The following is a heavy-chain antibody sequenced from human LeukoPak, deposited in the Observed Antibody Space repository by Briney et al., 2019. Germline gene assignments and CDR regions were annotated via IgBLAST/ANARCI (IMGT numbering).Heavy chain of an antibody. CDR3: ARVPHSVEGSMKAVFIHYFDY. Sequence: PSETPSLTCAVSGYSINRGYCWGWIRQSPGKGLEWIGGIDHSGNTHYNPSLKNRVTILADTSKNEFSLKLSSVTATDTAVYYCARVPHSVEGSMKAVFIHYFDYWGQGSLVTVSS. CDR1: GYSINRGYC. V-gene: IGHV4-38-2*01. J-gene: IGHJ4*02. CDR2: IDHSGNT. D-gene: IGHD3-22*01.